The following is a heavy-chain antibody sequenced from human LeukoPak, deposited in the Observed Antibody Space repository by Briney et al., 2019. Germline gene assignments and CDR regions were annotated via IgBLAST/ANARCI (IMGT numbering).Heavy chain of an antibody. J-gene: IGHJ4*02. Sequence: ASVKVSCKASGYTFTGYYMHWVRQAPGQGLEWMGWINPNSGGTNYAQKFQGRVTMTRDTSISTAYMELSSLRSEDTAVYYCARGPRYYYDSSGYQPSFDYWGQGTLVTVSS. CDR2: INPNSGGT. CDR1: GYTFTGYY. CDR3: ARGPRYYYDSSGYQPSFDY. D-gene: IGHD3-22*01. V-gene: IGHV1-2*02.